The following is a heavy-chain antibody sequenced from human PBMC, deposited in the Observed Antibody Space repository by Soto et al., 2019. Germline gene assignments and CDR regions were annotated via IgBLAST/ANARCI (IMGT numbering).Heavy chain of an antibody. D-gene: IGHD2-2*01. CDR1: GFTFSSYS. J-gene: IGHJ5*02. Sequence: GGSLRLSCAASGFTFSSYSMNWVRQAPGKGLEWVSSISSSSSYIYYADSVKGRFTISRDNAKNSLYLQMNSLRAEETAVYYCAGGGACSTSCYAGLDWFDPWGQGTLVTVSS. CDR3: AGGGACSTSCYAGLDWFDP. V-gene: IGHV3-21*01. CDR2: ISSSSSYI.